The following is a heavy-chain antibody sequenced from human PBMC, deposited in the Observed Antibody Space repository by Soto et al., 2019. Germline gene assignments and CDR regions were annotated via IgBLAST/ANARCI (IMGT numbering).Heavy chain of an antibody. Sequence: GGSLRLSCAASGFTFNSYTRSWVLQAPGKGLEWVSAISDSGGDTYYADSVKGRFIISRDNSRNTLSLQINSLRADDTATYYCARETPPSVTTPILVSIDYWGQGTLVTVSS. CDR1: GFTFNSYT. CDR3: ARETPPSVTTPILVSIDY. J-gene: IGHJ4*02. CDR2: ISDSGGDT. D-gene: IGHD4-4*01. V-gene: IGHV3-23*01.